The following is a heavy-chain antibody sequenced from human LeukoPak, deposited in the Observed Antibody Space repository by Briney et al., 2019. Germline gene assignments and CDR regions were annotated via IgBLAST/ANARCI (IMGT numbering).Heavy chain of an antibody. CDR2: IITIFGTS. J-gene: IGHJ4*02. V-gene: IGHV1-69*06. Sequence: SVKVSCKASGGTFSSYAISWVRQAPGQGLEWMGGIITIFGTSNYAQKFRGRVTITADKSTSTAYMELSSLRSEDTAVYYCARGRDGYNSGLFDYWGQGTLVTVSS. CDR1: GGTFSSYA. D-gene: IGHD5-24*01. CDR3: ARGRDGYNSGLFDY.